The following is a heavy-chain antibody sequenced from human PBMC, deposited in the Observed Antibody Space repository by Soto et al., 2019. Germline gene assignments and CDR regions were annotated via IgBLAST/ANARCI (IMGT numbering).Heavy chain of an antibody. CDR3: ARYLYYDSSGFYYSVFDY. D-gene: IGHD3-22*01. J-gene: IGHJ4*02. Sequence: ASVKVSCKASGYTFTGYYMHWVRQAPGQGLEWMGWINPNSGGTNYAQKFQGWVTMTRDTSISTAYMELSRLRSDDTAVYYCARYLYYDSSGFYYSVFDYWRQRPLVTVSS. CDR2: INPNSGGT. V-gene: IGHV1-2*04. CDR1: GYTFTGYY.